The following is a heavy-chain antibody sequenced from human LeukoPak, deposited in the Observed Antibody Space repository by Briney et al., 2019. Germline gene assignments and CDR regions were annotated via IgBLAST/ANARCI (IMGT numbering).Heavy chain of an antibody. D-gene: IGHD6-19*01. CDR3: ARVGKSSGSSFHFDF. CDR2: ISAYNGNT. Sequence: ASVKVSCKASGYTFTSYGISWVRQAPGQGLEWMGWISAYNGNTNYAQKLQGRVTMTTDTSPRTAYMELRSLRSDDTAVYYCARVGKSSGSSFHFDFWGQGTLVTVSS. CDR1: GYTFTSYG. V-gene: IGHV1-18*01. J-gene: IGHJ4*02.